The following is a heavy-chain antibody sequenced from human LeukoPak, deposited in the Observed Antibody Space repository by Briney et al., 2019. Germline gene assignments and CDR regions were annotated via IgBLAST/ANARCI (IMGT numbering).Heavy chain of an antibody. CDR1: GGSFSGYY. V-gene: IGHV4-34*01. J-gene: IGHJ4*02. CDR2: INHSGST. D-gene: IGHD6-13*01. CDR3: ARQQYSSSWLVDY. Sequence: PSETLSLTCAVYGGSFSGYYWSWIRQPPGKGLEWIGEINHSGSTNYNPSLKSRVTMSVDTSKNQFSLKLSSVTAADTAVYYCARQQYSSSWLVDYWGQGTLVTVSS.